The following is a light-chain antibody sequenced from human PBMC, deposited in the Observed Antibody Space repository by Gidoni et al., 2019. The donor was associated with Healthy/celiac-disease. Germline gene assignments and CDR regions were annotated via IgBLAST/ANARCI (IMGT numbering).Light chain of an antibody. J-gene: IGKJ1*01. CDR1: KSISSW. CDR2: KAS. CDR3: QQYNSYSGT. Sequence: DIQMTQSPATLSASVGDSVTITCRASKSISSWLAWYQQKPGKAPKLLIYKASSLASGIPSRFSGSGSGTEFTLTISSLHPDDFATYYCQQYNSYSGTFGQGTKVEIK. V-gene: IGKV1-5*03.